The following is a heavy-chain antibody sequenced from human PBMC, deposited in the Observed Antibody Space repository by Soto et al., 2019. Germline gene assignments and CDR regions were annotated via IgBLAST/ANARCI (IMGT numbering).Heavy chain of an antibody. D-gene: IGHD3-22*01. CDR1: GGTFSSYA. Sequence: SVKVSCSASGGTFSSYAISWVRQAPGQGLEWMGGIIPIFGTANYAQKFQGRVTITADESTSTAYMELSSLRSEDTAVYYCARSEDDSSGYYYGVSYYYGMDVWGQGTTVTVSS. CDR2: IIPIFGTA. CDR3: ARSEDDSSGYYYGVSYYYGMDV. V-gene: IGHV1-69*13. J-gene: IGHJ6*02.